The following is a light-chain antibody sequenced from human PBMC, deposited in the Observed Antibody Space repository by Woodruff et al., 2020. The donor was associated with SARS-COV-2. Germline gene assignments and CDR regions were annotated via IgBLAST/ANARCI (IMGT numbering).Light chain of an antibody. V-gene: IGKV2-28*01. J-gene: IGKJ4*01. CDR2: LGS. Sequence: SPQLLIYLGSNRASGVPDRISGSGSGTYFTLKISRVEAEDVGVYYCMQALQTPLTFGGGTKVEIK. CDR3: MQALQTPLT.